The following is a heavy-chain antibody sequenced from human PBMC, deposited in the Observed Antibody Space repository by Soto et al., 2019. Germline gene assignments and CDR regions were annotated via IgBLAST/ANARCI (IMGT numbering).Heavy chain of an antibody. CDR3: ARDCSSTSCHYYYGMDV. J-gene: IGHJ6*02. Sequence: SQTLSLTCAISGDSVSSNSAAWNWIRQSPSRGLEWLGRTYYRSKWYNDYAVSVKSRITINPDTSKNQFSLQLNSVNPEDTAVYYCARDCSSTSCHYYYGMDVWGQGTTVTVSS. CDR2: TYYRSKWYN. V-gene: IGHV6-1*01. CDR1: GDSVSSNSAA. D-gene: IGHD2-2*01.